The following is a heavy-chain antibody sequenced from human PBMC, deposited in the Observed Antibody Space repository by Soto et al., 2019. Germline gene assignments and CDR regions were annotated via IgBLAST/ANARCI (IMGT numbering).Heavy chain of an antibody. J-gene: IGHJ4*02. V-gene: IGHV3-74*01. Sequence: EVQLVESGGGLVQPGGSLRLSCAASGSAFSSYWMHWVRQVPGKGPVWVSRISSDGRNATYADSVKGRFTISRDNAKNTLHLQMNGLTDEDTAVYYCIKASTVAGVGGYRWGQGTLVTVSS. CDR1: GSAFSSYW. D-gene: IGHD6-19*01. CDR2: ISSDGRNA. CDR3: IKASTVAGVGGYR.